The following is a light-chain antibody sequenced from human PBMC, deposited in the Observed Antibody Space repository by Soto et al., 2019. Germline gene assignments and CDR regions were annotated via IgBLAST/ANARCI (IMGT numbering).Light chain of an antibody. J-gene: IGLJ2*01. CDR2: LDT. CDR1: DLGNRY. V-gene: IGLV3-1*01. CDR3: QAWDDTTGVV. Sequence: YALTQPPSVSVSPGQTASITCSGGDLGNRYACWYQQKPGQSPVLVIYLDTKRPSGIPERFSGSNSGNTATLTISGTQAVDEADYYCQAWDDTTGVVFGGGTKLTVL.